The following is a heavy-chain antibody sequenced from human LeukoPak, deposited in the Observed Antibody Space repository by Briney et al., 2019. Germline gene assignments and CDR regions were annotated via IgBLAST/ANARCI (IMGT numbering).Heavy chain of an antibody. CDR2: ISSSSSTI. Sequence: GGSLRLSCAASGFTFSSYSMNWVRQAPGKGLEWVSYISSSSSTIYYADSVKGRFTISRDNAKNSLYLQTNSLRAEDTAVYYCARAITMVRGVLFDYWGQGTLVTVSS. CDR1: GFTFSSYS. D-gene: IGHD3-10*01. V-gene: IGHV3-48*04. CDR3: ARAITMVRGVLFDY. J-gene: IGHJ4*02.